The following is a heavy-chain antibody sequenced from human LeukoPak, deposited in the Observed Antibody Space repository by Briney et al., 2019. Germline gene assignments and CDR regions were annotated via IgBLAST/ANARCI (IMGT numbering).Heavy chain of an antibody. CDR2: INAGNGNT. D-gene: IGHD3-22*01. Sequence: EASVKVSCKASGYTFTSYAMHWVRQAPGQRLEWMGWINAGNGNTKYSQEFQGRVTITRDTSASTAYMELSSLRSEDMAVYYCARDKFGHYDSSGYYPTKNWFDPWGQGTLVTVSS. CDR3: ARDKFGHYDSSGYYPTKNWFDP. V-gene: IGHV1-3*03. J-gene: IGHJ5*02. CDR1: GYTFTSYA.